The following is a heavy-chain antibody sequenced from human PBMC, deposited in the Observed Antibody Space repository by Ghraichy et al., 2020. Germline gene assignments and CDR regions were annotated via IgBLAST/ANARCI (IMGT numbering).Heavy chain of an antibody. CDR3: ARDSSGWLYYFDF. J-gene: IGHJ4*02. V-gene: IGHV4-59*11. D-gene: IGHD6-19*01. CDR2: IYYSAST. CDR1: GASISSHY. Sequence: SETLSLTCTVSGASISSHYWSWIRQPPGKGLEWIGYIYYSASTNYNPSLKSRVTISVDTSKNQFSLKLSSVTAADTAVYYCARDSSGWLYYFDFWGQGTLVTVSS.